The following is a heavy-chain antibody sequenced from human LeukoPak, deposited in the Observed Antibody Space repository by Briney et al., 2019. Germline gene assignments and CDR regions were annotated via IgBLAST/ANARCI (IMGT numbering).Heavy chain of an antibody. CDR1: GFTFSSYS. D-gene: IGHD3-22*01. J-gene: IGHJ4*02. CDR3: ARDEPYYYDSSGYPFGY. Sequence: GGSLRLSCAASGFTFSSYSMNWFRQAPGKGLEWVSYISSSSTFIYYADSVKGRFTISRDNAKNSLYLQMNSLRAEDTAVYYCARDEPYYYDSSGYPFGYWGQGTLVTVSS. CDR2: ISSSSTFI. V-gene: IGHV3-21*05.